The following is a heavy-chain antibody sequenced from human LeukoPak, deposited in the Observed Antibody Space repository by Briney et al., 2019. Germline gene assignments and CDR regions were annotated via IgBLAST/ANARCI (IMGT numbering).Heavy chain of an antibody. CDR1: GGSISSGSYY. V-gene: IGHV4-61*02. Sequence: PSQILSLTCTVSGGSISSGSYYWRWIRQPAGKGLEWIGRIYTSGSTNYNPSLKSRVTISVDTYKNQFSLRLSSVTAADTAVYYCARCATFGGVINYFDYWGQGTLVTVSS. J-gene: IGHJ4*02. CDR3: ARCATFGGVINYFDY. D-gene: IGHD3-16*02. CDR2: IYTSGST.